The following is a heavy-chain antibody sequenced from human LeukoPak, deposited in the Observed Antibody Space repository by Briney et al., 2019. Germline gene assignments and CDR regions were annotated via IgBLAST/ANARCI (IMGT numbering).Heavy chain of an antibody. Sequence: PGGSLRLSCAASGFNVSNNYMSWVRQAPGKGLEWVSVIYSGGSTKYADSVKARFTISRDISKNTVYLQMNSLRVDDTAVYYCARATLDNWGQGTLVTVSS. CDR3: ARATLDN. V-gene: IGHV3-53*01. CDR2: IYSGGST. CDR1: GFNVSNNY. J-gene: IGHJ4*02.